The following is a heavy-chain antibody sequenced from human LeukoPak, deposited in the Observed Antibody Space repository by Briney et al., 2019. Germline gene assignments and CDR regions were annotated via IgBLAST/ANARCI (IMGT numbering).Heavy chain of an antibody. CDR1: GDSISDYY. CDR2: IYDSGTT. V-gene: IGHV4-59*08. Sequence: SETLSLTCTVSGDSISDYYWTWIRQPPGKGLEWIGYIYDSGTTNYNPSLKSRVTISVDTSKNQFSLKLSSVTAADTAVYYCARATTTVVTLVDYWGQGTLVTVSS. J-gene: IGHJ4*02. D-gene: IGHD4-23*01. CDR3: ARATTTVVTLVDY.